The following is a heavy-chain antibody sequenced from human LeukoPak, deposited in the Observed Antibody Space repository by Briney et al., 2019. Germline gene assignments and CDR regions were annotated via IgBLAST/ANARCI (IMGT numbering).Heavy chain of an antibody. J-gene: IGHJ4*02. CDR3: AKYLFWGAAFFDY. Sequence: GGSLRLSCTASGFSFSTNAMSWVRQTPGKGLEWISAISGSGDITYYAASMQGRFTISRDNSKNTLFLQMDSLRAEDTALYYCAKYLFWGAAFFDYWGREPWPPSPQ. CDR1: GFSFSTNA. CDR2: ISGSGDIT. D-gene: IGHD3-16*01. V-gene: IGHV3-23*01.